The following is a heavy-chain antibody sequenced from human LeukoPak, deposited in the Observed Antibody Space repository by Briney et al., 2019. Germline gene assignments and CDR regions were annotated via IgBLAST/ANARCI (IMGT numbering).Heavy chain of an antibody. CDR1: GGSISSYY. CDR2: IYFTGST. V-gene: IGHV4-59*12. Sequence: SETLSLTCTVSGGSISSYYWSWIRQPPREVLEWIGYIYFTGSTNYNPSLKSRVTMSVDTSNNQFSLKLSSVTAADTAVYYCARRYCTDGVCYLVSWGQGTLVTVSS. J-gene: IGHJ5*02. D-gene: IGHD2-8*01. CDR3: ARRYCTDGVCYLVS.